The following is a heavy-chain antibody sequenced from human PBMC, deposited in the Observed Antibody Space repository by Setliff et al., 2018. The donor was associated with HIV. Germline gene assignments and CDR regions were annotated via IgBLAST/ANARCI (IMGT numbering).Heavy chain of an antibody. J-gene: IGHJ4*02. CDR1: GFTFSSFA. CDR2: IRGYDEAT. D-gene: IGHD5-12*01. V-gene: IGHV3-23*01. Sequence: GESLKISCAASGFTFSSFAMTWVRQAPGKGLEWVTTIRGYDEATHYTDSVKGRFTISRDISRNTLYLQMNSLRVEDTAVYYCAKAGSSGYYGMCDYWGQGTLVTVSS. CDR3: AKAGSSGYYGMCDY.